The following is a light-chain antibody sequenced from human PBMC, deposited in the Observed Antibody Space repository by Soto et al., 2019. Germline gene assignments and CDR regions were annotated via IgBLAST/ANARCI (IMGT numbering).Light chain of an antibody. CDR1: QSISSH. V-gene: IGKV1-39*01. Sequence: DIQMTQSPSSLSASVGDRVSISCRASQSISSHLNWYQQRPGKAPKLLIFGASTLESGVPSRFSATVSGTEFSLTITSLQPEDFATYYCQQLFDSPITFGQGTRLEIK. CDR2: GAS. J-gene: IGKJ5*01. CDR3: QQLFDSPIT.